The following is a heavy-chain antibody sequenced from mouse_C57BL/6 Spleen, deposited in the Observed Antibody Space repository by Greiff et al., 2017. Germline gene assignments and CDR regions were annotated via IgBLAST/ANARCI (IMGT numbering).Heavy chain of an antibody. V-gene: IGHV1-52*01. CDR3: AREDDYDGFAY. D-gene: IGHD2-4*01. Sequence: VQLQQPGAELVRPGSSVKLSCKASGYTFTSYWMHWVKQRPIQGLEWIGNIDPSDSETHYNQKFKDKATLTVGKSSSTAYMQLSSLTSEDSAVYYCAREDDYDGFAYWGQGTLVTVSA. J-gene: IGHJ3*01. CDR2: IDPSDSET. CDR1: GYTFTSYW.